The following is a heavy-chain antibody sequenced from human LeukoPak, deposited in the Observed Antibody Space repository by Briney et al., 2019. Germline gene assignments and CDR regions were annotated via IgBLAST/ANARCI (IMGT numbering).Heavy chain of an antibody. CDR1: GGSVSSGSYY. D-gene: IGHD3-22*01. CDR3: ARSYDSSGYYLGNFDY. Sequence: SETLSLTCTVSGGSVSSGSYYWSWIRQPPGKGLEWIGYIYYSGSTNYNPSLKSRVTISVDTSKNQFSLKLSSVTAADTAVYYCARSYDSSGYYLGNFDYWGQGTLVTVSS. CDR2: IYYSGST. J-gene: IGHJ4*02. V-gene: IGHV4-61*01.